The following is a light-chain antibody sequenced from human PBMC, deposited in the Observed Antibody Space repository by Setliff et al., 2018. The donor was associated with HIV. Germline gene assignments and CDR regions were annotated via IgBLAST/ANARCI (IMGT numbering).Light chain of an antibody. Sequence: SYELTQPPPVSVAPGKTAKITCGGNKIGSKSVHWYQQKPGQAPVLVVYDDSDWPSGIPERFSGSNSGNTATLTISRVEAGDEADYYCQVWDSSSDHDVFGTGTKVTV. CDR3: QVWDSSSDHDV. CDR2: DDS. CDR1: KIGSKS. V-gene: IGLV3-21*03. J-gene: IGLJ1*01.